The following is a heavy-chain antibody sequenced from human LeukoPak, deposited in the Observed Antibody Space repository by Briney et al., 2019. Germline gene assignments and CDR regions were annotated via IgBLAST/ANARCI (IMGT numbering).Heavy chain of an antibody. CDR3: ARDGAVTGRGIDY. D-gene: IGHD6-19*01. CDR2: IYYSGST. J-gene: IGHJ4*02. CDR1: GGSIGTYY. V-gene: IGHV4-59*01. Sequence: SETLSLTCTVSGGSIGTYYWSWIRQPPGKGLEWIGYIYYSGSTNYNPSLKSRVTISLDTSKDQFSLKLSSVTAADTAVYYCARDGAVTGRGIDYWGQGTLVTVSS.